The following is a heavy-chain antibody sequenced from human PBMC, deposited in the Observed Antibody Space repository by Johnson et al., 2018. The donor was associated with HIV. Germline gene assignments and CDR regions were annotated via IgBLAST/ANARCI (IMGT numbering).Heavy chain of an antibody. CDR1: GFTFSDYA. V-gene: IGHV3-30-3*01. J-gene: IGHJ3*02. CDR2: ISYDGSNK. Sequence: QVQLVESGGNVVQPGRSLRLSCAASGFTFSDYAMHWVRQAPGKGLEWVAVISYDGSNKYYPDSVKGRFTISRDNFKNTLYLQMDSLRAEDTAVYFCAKEQWFGELFSAFDIWGQGTMVTVSS. CDR3: AKEQWFGELFSAFDI. D-gene: IGHD3-10*01.